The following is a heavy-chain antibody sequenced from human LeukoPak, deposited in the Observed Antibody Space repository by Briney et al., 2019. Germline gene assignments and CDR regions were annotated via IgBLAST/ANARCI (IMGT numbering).Heavy chain of an antibody. CDR2: IYPGDSDT. V-gene: IGHV5-51*01. D-gene: IGHD3-10*01. J-gene: IGHJ3*02. Sequence: HRESLKISCKGSGYSFTSYWIGWVRQMPGKGLEWMGIIYPGDSDTRYSPSFQGQVTISADKSISTAYLQWRSLKASDTAMYYCARITMVRGVITGAFDIWGQGTMVTVSS. CDR3: ARITMVRGVITGAFDI. CDR1: GYSFTSYW.